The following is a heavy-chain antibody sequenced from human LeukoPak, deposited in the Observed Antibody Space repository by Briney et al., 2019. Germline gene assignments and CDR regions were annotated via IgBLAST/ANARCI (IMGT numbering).Heavy chain of an antibody. V-gene: IGHV4-4*02. CDR1: GGSISNTNW. D-gene: IGHD6-19*01. Sequence: PSETLSLTCGVSGGSISNTNWWTWVRQPPGKGLEWIGEVNLQGSTNYNPSLRGRVTISVDTSKNQFSLKVSSVTAADTAVYYCARVSRDSSGWFPNFDYWGQGTLVTVSS. CDR2: VNLQGST. J-gene: IGHJ4*02. CDR3: ARVSRDSSGWFPNFDY.